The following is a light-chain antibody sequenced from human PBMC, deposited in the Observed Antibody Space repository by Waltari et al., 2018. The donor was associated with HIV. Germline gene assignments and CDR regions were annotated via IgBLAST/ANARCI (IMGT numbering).Light chain of an antibody. V-gene: IGKV1-5*03. CDR1: QSIGSW. Sequence: DIPFTQSPSPLSAFVADRTTITCRARQSIGSWFAWYQQKPGKAPKSLIYKASSLERGVPSRFSGSGSGTEVTVTISSLQPDDIAGYCCQQYKNDPLTFGGGTKVEIK. J-gene: IGKJ4*02. CDR3: QQYKNDPLT. CDR2: KAS.